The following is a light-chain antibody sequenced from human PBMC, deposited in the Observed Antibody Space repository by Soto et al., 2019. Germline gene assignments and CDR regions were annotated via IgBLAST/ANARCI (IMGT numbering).Light chain of an antibody. V-gene: IGKV1-6*02. CDR3: LQDHNSPLA. CDR1: QGIGND. Sequence: AIQMAQSPSSLSASVGDRVTITCRASQGIGNDVGWFQQKPGKAPKLLIYAAATLQSGVPSRFSGSRSGTAFTLTISSLQTEDFATYYCLQDHNSPLAFGGGTHVVI. J-gene: IGKJ4*01. CDR2: AAA.